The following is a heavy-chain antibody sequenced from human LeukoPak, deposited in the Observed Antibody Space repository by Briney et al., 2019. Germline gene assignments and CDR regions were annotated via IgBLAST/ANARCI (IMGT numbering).Heavy chain of an antibody. J-gene: IGHJ5*02. D-gene: IGHD6-13*01. CDR2: IVVGSGTT. V-gene: IGHV1-58*01. CDR1: GFSFSTSA. CDR3: AADLLGAAAYS. Sequence: SVKVSCKASGFSFSTSAVQWVRQARGQRLEWIGWIVVGSGTTQYAQNFQQRVTITRDVSTTTTYMELSSLTSGDTAIYYCAADLLGAAAYSWGQGTLVTVSS.